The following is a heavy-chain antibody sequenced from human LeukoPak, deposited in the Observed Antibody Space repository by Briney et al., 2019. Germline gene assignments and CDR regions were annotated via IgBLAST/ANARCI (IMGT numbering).Heavy chain of an antibody. J-gene: IGHJ4*02. CDR2: IKSKTDGGTT. CDR1: GFTFTKAW. D-gene: IGHD5-18*01. CDR3: TTDFRRGYTYGNHDY. V-gene: IGHV3-15*01. Sequence: PGGSLRLSCAASGFTFTKAWMSWVRQAPGKGLEWVGRIKSKTDGGTTDYAAPVRGRFTISRDDSKNTLYMQMNSLKSEDTAVYYCTTDFRRGYTYGNHDYWGQGTLVTVSS.